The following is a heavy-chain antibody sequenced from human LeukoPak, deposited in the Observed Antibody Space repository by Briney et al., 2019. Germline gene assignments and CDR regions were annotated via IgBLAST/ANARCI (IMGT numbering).Heavy chain of an antibody. J-gene: IGHJ4*02. Sequence: ASVKVSCKASGYTFTGYYMHWVRQAPGQGLEWMGWINPNSGGTNYAQKFQGRVTMTRDTSISTAYMELSRLRSDDTAVYYCASSSVYGSGLPIHYWGQGTLVTVSS. CDR2: INPNSGGT. CDR1: GYTFTGYY. CDR3: ASSSVYGSGLPIHY. V-gene: IGHV1-2*02. D-gene: IGHD3-10*01.